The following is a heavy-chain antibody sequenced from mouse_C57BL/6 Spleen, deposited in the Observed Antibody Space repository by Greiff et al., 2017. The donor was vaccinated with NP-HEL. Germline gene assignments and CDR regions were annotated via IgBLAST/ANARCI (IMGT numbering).Heavy chain of an antibody. Sequence: QVQLQQSGAELARPGASVKLSCKASGYTFTSYGISWVKQRTGQGLEWIGEIYPRSGNTYYNEKFKGKATLTADKSSSTAYMELRSLTSEDSAVYFCASGWLLRAYWGQGTLVTVSA. CDR3: ASGWLLRAY. J-gene: IGHJ3*01. CDR2: IYPRSGNT. V-gene: IGHV1-81*01. CDR1: GYTFTSYG. D-gene: IGHD2-3*01.